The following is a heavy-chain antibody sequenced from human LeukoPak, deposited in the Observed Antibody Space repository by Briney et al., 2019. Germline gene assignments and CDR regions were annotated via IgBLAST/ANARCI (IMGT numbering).Heavy chain of an antibody. J-gene: IGHJ4*02. CDR3: AKDGGHGSGSYYTAGDY. V-gene: IGHV3-30*02. CDR2: IRYDGIDK. Sequence: GGSLRLSCAASGFTFSSYGMHWVRQAPGKGLEWVAFIRYDGIDKYYADSVKGRFTISTDNSTNTLYLQMNGLRAEDTAVYYCAKDGGHGSGSYYTAGDYWGQGTLVTVSS. D-gene: IGHD3-10*01. CDR1: GFTFSSYG.